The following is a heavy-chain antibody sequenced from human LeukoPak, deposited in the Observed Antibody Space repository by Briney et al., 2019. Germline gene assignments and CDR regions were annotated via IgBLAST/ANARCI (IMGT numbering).Heavy chain of an antibody. V-gene: IGHV4-39*07. J-gene: IGHJ4*02. D-gene: IGHD6-13*01. Sequence: SETLSLTCTVSGGSISSSSYYWGWIRQPPGKGLEWIGRIYYIVSTYYNPSLKSRVTISVYTSKNQFSLNLKSVTPEDTAVYYCARKLIPEQLVMNFWGQGTLVTVSS. CDR1: GGSISSSSYY. CDR2: IYYIVST. CDR3: ARKLIPEQLVMNF.